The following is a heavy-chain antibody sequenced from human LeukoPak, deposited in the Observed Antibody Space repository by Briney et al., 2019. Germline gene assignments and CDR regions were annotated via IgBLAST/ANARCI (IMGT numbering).Heavy chain of an antibody. Sequence: GGSLRLSCAASGFTFDDYAMHWVRQAPGKGLEWVSGITWNSGSIAYADSVKGRFTISRDNSKNTLYLQMNSLRAEGTAVYYCVGDQVDNVGWLTWGQGTRVTVSS. CDR2: ITWNSGSI. V-gene: IGHV3-9*01. D-gene: IGHD5-12*01. J-gene: IGHJ5*02. CDR1: GFTFDDYA. CDR3: VGDQVDNVGWLT.